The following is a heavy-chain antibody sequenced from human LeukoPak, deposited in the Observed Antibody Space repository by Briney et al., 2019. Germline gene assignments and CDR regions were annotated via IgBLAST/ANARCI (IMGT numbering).Heavy chain of an antibody. CDR3: ARALLPEAFDY. CDR2: ISSSGSTI. J-gene: IGHJ3*01. CDR1: GFTFSSYE. Sequence: PGGSLRLSCAASGFTFSSYEMNWVRQAPGKGLEWVSYISSSGSTIYYADSVKGRFTISRDNAKNSLYLQMNSLRAEDTAVYYCARALLPEAFDYWGQGTMVTVSS. V-gene: IGHV3-48*03.